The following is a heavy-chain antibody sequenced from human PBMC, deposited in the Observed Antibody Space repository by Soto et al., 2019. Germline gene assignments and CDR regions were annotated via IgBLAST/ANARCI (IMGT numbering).Heavy chain of an antibody. CDR3: IKYTETEDLGES. CDR1: GFTFSSYA. CDR2: VSRAGTST. V-gene: IGHV3-23*01. Sequence: EVQLLESGGDVVRPGGSLRLSCAASGFTFSSYAMGWVRQAPGKGLEWVAGVSRAGTSTFYADSVRGRFSISRDNSQDTVDLYMNALRGDDTAVYFYIKYTETEDLGESWGQGTLVSVSS. D-gene: IGHD3-16*01. J-gene: IGHJ5*02.